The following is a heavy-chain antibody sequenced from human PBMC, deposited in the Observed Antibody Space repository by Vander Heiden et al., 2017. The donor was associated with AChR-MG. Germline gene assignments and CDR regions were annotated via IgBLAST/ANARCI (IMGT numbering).Heavy chain of an antibody. CDR3: ARDLGRYAMDV. CDR1: GGSISSGAYY. D-gene: IGHD7-27*01. CDR2: IYYSGST. Sequence: QVQLQESGPGLVKPSQTLSLTCTVSGGSISSGAYYWGWIRQHPGKGLEWIGYIYYSGSTYYNPSLKSRVTISLDTSKNQFSLKLSSVTAADTAVYYCARDLGRYAMDVWGQVTTVTVSS. J-gene: IGHJ6*02. V-gene: IGHV4-31*03.